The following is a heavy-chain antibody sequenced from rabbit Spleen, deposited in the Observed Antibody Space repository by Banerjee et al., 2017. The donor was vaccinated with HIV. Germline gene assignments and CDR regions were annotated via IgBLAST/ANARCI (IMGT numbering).Heavy chain of an antibody. D-gene: IGHD4-1*01. CDR1: GFDFSSYG. CDR2: IDPIFGSA. CDR3: ARETSSGWGVVSYYFNL. Sequence: QVVESGGGLVQPGESLTLSCKASGFDFSSYGVSWVRQAPGKGLEWIGYIDPIFGSAYYASWVKGRFSISRENTQNTVDLKMTSLTAADTATYFCARETSSGWGVVSYYFNLWGPGTLVTVS. J-gene: IGHJ4*01. V-gene: IGHV1S47*01.